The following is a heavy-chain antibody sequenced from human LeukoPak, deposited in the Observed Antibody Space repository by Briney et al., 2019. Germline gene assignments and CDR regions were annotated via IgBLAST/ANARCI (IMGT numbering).Heavy chain of an antibody. CDR2: ISGSGGST. Sequence: GGSLRLSFAASGFTFSSYAISWVRQAPGKGLEWFSAISGSGGSTYYADSVKGRFTISRDNSKNTLYLQMNSLRAEDTAVYYCANLDYGDYSSDYWGQGTLVTVSS. CDR3: ANLDYGDYSSDY. D-gene: IGHD4-17*01. CDR1: GFTFSSYA. V-gene: IGHV3-23*01. J-gene: IGHJ4*02.